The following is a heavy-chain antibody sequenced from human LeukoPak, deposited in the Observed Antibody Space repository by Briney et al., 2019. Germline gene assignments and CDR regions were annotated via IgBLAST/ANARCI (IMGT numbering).Heavy chain of an antibody. D-gene: IGHD3-10*01. V-gene: IGHV4-39*01. Sequence: ASETLSLTCTVSGGSISSSSYYWGWIRQPPGKGLEWIGSIYYSGSTYYNPSLKSRVTISVDTSKNQFSLKLSSVTAADTAVYYCASSGDIIRSEIDYWGQGTLVTVSS. J-gene: IGHJ4*02. CDR2: IYYSGST. CDR1: GGSISSSSYY. CDR3: ASSGDIIRSEIDY.